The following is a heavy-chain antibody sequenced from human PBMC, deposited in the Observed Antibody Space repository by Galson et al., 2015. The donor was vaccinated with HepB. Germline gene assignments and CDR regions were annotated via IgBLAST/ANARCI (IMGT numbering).Heavy chain of an antibody. CDR2: ISGSGGST. D-gene: IGHD2-15*01. Sequence: SLRLSCAASGFTFSSYAMSWVRQAPGKGLEWVSAISGSGGSTYYADSVKGRFTISRDNSKNTLYLQMNSLRAEDTAVYYCAKQVVLGDAFDIWGQGTMVTVSS. CDR1: GFTFSSYA. V-gene: IGHV3-23*01. J-gene: IGHJ3*02. CDR3: AKQVVLGDAFDI.